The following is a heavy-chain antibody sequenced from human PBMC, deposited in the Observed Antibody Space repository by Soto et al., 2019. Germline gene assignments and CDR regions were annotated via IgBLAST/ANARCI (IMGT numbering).Heavy chain of an antibody. CDR2: SKNKADSYTT. D-gene: IGHD3-10*01. Sequence: EVQLVESGGGLVQPGGSLRLSCAASGFTFSDHSMDWVRQAPGKGLEWVGRSKNKADSYTTEYAASVKGRFTISRDGSKTSLFLQMNSLKTEDTAVYYCTVWGSGNDFGAAWGQGILVTVSS. V-gene: IGHV3-72*01. CDR1: GFTFSDHS. CDR3: TVWGSGNDFGAA. J-gene: IGHJ4*02.